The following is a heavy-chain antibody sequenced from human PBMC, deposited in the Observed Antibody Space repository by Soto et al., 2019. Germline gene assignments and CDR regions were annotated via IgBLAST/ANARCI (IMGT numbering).Heavy chain of an antibody. CDR2: ISISGGTI. V-gene: IGHV3-11*01. CDR1: GFIFSDYY. Sequence: QVQLVESGGGLVKPGGSLRLSCAASGFIFSDYYMSWIRQAPGKGLEWISDISISGGTIYYADSVKGRFTISRDNAKKSLYLQMNSLRAEDTAVYFWAREDLSKINTADFWGQGTLVTVSS. J-gene: IGHJ4*02. D-gene: IGHD5-18*01. CDR3: AREDLSKINTADF.